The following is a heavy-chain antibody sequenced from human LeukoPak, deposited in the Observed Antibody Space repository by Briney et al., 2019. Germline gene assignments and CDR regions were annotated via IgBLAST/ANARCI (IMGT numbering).Heavy chain of an antibody. CDR1: GYTFTSYY. CDR2: INPSGGST. Sequence: ASVTVSCKASGYTFTSYYMHWVRQAPGQGLEWMGIINPSGGSTSHAQKFQGRVTMTRDTSTSTVYMELSSLRSEDTAVYYCAREVVFTMVRGVRYYFDYWGQGTLVTVSS. J-gene: IGHJ4*02. D-gene: IGHD3-10*01. V-gene: IGHV1-46*01. CDR3: AREVVFTMVRGVRYYFDY.